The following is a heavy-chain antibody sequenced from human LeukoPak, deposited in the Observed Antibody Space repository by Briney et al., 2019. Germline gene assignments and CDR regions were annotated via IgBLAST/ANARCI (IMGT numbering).Heavy chain of an antibody. D-gene: IGHD3-10*01. CDR3: AILTRPFGEWVY. Sequence: TSETLSLTCTVSGGSISSSSYYWGWIRQPPGKGLEWIGSIYYSGSTYYNPSLKSRVTISVDTSKNQFSLKLSSVTAADTAVYYCAILTRPFGEWVYWGQGTLVTVSS. V-gene: IGHV4-39*01. CDR1: GGSISSSSYY. CDR2: IYYSGST. J-gene: IGHJ4*02.